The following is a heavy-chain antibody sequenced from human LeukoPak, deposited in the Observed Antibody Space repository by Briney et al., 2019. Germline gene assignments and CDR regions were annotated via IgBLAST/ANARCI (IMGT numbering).Heavy chain of an antibody. J-gene: IGHJ4*02. CDR2: IIHDGSNK. CDR1: GFTFSSYG. V-gene: IGHV3-30*18. D-gene: IGHD3-10*01. Sequence: GGSLRLSCAASGFTFSSYGMHWVRQAPGKGLEWVAVIIHDGSNKYYADSVKGRFAISRDNSKNTLYLQLNGLKPEDTAIYYCAKDWGTRFASGSSYLDSWGQGTLVTVSS. CDR3: AKDWGTRFASGSSYLDS.